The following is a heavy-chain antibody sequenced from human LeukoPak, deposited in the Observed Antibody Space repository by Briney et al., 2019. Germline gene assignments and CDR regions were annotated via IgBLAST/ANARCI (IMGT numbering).Heavy chain of an antibody. V-gene: IGHV3-30*04. J-gene: IGHJ4*02. CDR3: ARSPHYYDFWSGSYYFDY. CDR2: ISYDGSNK. D-gene: IGHD3-3*01. CDR1: GFTFSDSA. Sequence: GRSLRLSCAASGFTFSDSAMHWVRQAPGKGLQWVAIISYDGSNKFYTDSVKGRFTISRDNSKNTLYLQMNSLRAEDTAVYYCARSPHYYDFWSGSYYFDYWGQGTLVTASS.